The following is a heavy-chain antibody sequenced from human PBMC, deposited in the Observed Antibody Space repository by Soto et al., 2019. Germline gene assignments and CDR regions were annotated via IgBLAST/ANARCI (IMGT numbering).Heavy chain of an antibody. V-gene: IGHV3-7*01. CDR2: IKQDGSEK. D-gene: IGHD3-22*01. CDR1: GFTFSSYW. CDR3: ARDNKEIQTYYYDSSGYEYYYYYYGMDV. Sequence: PGGSLRLSCAASGFTFSSYWMSWVRQAPGKGLEWVANIKQDGSEKYYVDSVKGRFTISRDNAKNSLYLQMNSLRAEDTAVYYCARDNKEIQTYYYDSSGYEYYYYYYGMDVWGQGTTVTVSS. J-gene: IGHJ6*02.